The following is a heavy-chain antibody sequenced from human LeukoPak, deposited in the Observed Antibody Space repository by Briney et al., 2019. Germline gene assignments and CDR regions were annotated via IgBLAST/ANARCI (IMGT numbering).Heavy chain of an antibody. Sequence: GGSLRLSCAASGFTFSRYSMNWVRQAPGKGLEWVSSISSSSSCIYYADSVRGRFTISRDNAKNSLYLQMNSLRAEDTAVYYCARGVPKTSYYYYYMDVWGKGTTVTVSS. J-gene: IGHJ6*03. V-gene: IGHV3-21*01. CDR2: ISSSSSCI. D-gene: IGHD4-11*01. CDR3: ARGVPKTSYYYYYMDV. CDR1: GFTFSRYS.